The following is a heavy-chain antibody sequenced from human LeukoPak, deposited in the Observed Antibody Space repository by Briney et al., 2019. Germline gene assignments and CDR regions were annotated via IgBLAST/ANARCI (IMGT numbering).Heavy chain of an antibody. D-gene: IGHD3-3*01. J-gene: IGHJ4*02. CDR3: ATDRNAGKYYDF. Sequence: GGSLRLSCVASGLRFRNYGMHWVRQAPGKGLEWVAVKWYDGSNQYYVDSVKGRFTVSRDNAKNTLYLQMDSLRAEDTAVYYCATDRNAGKYYDFWGQGTLVTVSS. CDR2: KWYDGSNQ. V-gene: IGHV3-33*01. CDR1: GLRFRNYG.